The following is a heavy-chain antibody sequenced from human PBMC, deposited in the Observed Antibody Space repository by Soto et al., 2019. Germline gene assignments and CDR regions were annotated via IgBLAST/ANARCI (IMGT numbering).Heavy chain of an antibody. Sequence: SETLSLTCTVSGASISSYFWTWIRQPAGRGLDWIGRISTSGTTNYNPSLKSRVTMSVDTSKNHFSLNLSSVTAADTAVYYCAREAGPDRWFDPWGQGTLVTVSS. CDR3: AREAGPDRWFDP. V-gene: IGHV4-4*07. CDR1: GASISSYF. J-gene: IGHJ5*02. CDR2: ISTSGTT. D-gene: IGHD6-19*01.